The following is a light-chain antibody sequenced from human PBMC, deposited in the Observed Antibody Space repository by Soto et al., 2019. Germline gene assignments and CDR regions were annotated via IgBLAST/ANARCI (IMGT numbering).Light chain of an antibody. CDR1: QSINKY. V-gene: IGKV1-39*01. CDR2: AAS. Sequence: DIQMTQSPSSLSASVGDRVTITCRASQSINKYLNWYQHKPGKAPKLLIYAASSLQSGVPTRFSGSGAGTYFTLTISSLQHEDFATYYCQQSYSTPGTFRRGTKVEIK. J-gene: IGKJ1*01. CDR3: QQSYSTPGT.